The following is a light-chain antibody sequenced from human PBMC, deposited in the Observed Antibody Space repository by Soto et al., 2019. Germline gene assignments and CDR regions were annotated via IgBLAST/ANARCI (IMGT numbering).Light chain of an antibody. CDR2: DAS. CDR1: QSVRTY. J-gene: IGKJ4*01. CDR3: HQRSNWPRT. V-gene: IGKV3-11*01. Sequence: EIVLTQSPVTLSLFPGESATLSCRASQSVRTYLAWYQQKPGQAPRLLISDASKRATGIPARFSGSGSGTDFTLLISSLEAEDSAFCYCHQRSNWPRTFGGGSKVEIK.